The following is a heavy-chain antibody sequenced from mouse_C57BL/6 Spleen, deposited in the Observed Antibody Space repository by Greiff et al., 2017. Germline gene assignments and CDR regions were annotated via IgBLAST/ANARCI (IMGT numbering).Heavy chain of an antibody. CDR2: ISDGGSYT. Sequence: EVQLVESGGGLVKPGGSLKLSCAASGFTFSSYAMSWVRQTPEKRLEWVATISDGGSYTYYPDNVKGRFTISRDNAKNNLYLQMSHLKSEDTAMYYCARDGGTRYFDYWGQGTTRTVSS. CDR1: GFTFSSYA. D-gene: IGHD1-1*02. CDR3: ARDGGTRYFDY. V-gene: IGHV5-4*01. J-gene: IGHJ2*01.